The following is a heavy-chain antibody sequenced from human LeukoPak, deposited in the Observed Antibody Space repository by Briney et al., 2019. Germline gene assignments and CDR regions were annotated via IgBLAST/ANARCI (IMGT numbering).Heavy chain of an antibody. Sequence: SETLSLTCTVSGGSISSYYWSWIRQPAGKGLEWIGRIYTSGSTNYNPSLKSRVTISVDTSKNQFPLKLSSVTAADTAVYYCARHGYSSGSLAWFDPWGQGTQVTVSS. CDR3: ARHGYSSGSLAWFDP. J-gene: IGHJ5*02. CDR1: GGSISSYY. D-gene: IGHD6-19*01. CDR2: IYTSGST. V-gene: IGHV4-4*07.